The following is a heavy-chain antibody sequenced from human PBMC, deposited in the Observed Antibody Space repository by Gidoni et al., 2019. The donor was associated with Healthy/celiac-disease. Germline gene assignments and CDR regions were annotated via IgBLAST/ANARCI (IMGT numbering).Heavy chain of an antibody. Sequence: EVQLVESGGGLVKPGGSLRLSCAASGFTFSNAWMSWFRQAPGKGLGWVGRIKSKTDGGTTDYAAPVKGRFTISRDDSKNTLYLQMNSLKTEDTAVYYCTTYYGSGSSSTFDYWGQGTLVTVSS. J-gene: IGHJ4*02. V-gene: IGHV3-15*01. CDR3: TTYYGSGSSSTFDY. CDR2: IKSKTDGGTT. D-gene: IGHD3-10*01. CDR1: GFTFSNAW.